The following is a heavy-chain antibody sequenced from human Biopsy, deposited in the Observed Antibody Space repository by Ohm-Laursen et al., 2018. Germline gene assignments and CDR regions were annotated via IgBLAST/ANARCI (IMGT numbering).Heavy chain of an antibody. J-gene: IGHJ4*02. CDR3: ATTTMDTSGWYGNYFDS. CDR2: ISYSGNT. V-gene: IGHV4-59*08. CDR1: SGSTSSYY. Sequence: TLSLTCTVSSGSTSSYYWSWIRQPPGKGLEWIGYISYSGNTNYNPSLKSRATMSVDTSKNQFSLKVYSVTAADTAIYYCATTTMDTSGWYGNYFDSWGQGALVTVSS. D-gene: IGHD6-19*01.